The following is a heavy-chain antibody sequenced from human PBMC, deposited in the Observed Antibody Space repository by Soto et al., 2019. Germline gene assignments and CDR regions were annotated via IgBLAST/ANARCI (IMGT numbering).Heavy chain of an antibody. V-gene: IGHV3-74*01. CDR3: ARSPVGATQPPDYYGMDV. D-gene: IGHD1-26*01. CDR2: LNSDGSST. J-gene: IGHJ6*02. Sequence: EVQLVESGGGCVQPGGALRLSCAASGFTCSSYWMHWVRQAPGKGLVWVSRLNSDGSSTSYADSVKGRFTMSRDNAKNTRYLQMNSLRAEDTDVSYCARSPVGATQPPDYYGMDVWGQGTTVTVSS. CDR1: GFTCSSYW.